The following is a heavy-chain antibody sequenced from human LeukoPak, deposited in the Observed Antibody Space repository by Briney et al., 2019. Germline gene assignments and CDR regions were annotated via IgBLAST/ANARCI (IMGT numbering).Heavy chain of an antibody. Sequence: SETLSLTCAVYGGSFSGYYWSWIRQPPGKGLEWIGEINHSGSTNYNPSLKSRVTISVDTSKNQFSLKLSSVTAADTAVYYCARRRGSSWYWVFDYWGQGTLVTVSS. CDR2: INHSGST. D-gene: IGHD6-13*01. J-gene: IGHJ4*02. V-gene: IGHV4-34*01. CDR3: ARRRGSSWYWVFDY. CDR1: GGSFSGYY.